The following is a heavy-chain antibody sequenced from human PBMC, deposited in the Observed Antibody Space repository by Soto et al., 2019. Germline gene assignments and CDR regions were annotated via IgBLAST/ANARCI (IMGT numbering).Heavy chain of an antibody. V-gene: IGHV6-1*01. CDR2: TYFRSKWYN. CDR1: GDSVSSNTAS. J-gene: IGHJ5*02. Sequence: SQTLSLTCAISGDSVSSNTASWNWIRQSPSRGLEWLGRTYFRSKWYNDYAVSVKSRIIINPDTSNDQFSLQLNSVTPEDTAVYFCAKGDNLGPKTGYAFDPWGQGIMVTVS. D-gene: IGHD5-12*01. CDR3: AKGDNLGPKTGYAFDP.